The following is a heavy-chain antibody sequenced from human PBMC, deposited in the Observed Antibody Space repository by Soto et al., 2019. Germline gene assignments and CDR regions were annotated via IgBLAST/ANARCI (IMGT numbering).Heavy chain of an antibody. V-gene: IGHV3-66*01. D-gene: IGHD3-3*01. CDR2: IYSGGST. CDR3: ARDAAHITIFGVVIHYYYGMDV. CDR1: GFTVSSNY. J-gene: IGHJ6*02. Sequence: PGGSLRLSCAASGFTVSSNYMSWVRQAPGKGLEWVSVIYSGGSTYYADSVKGRFTISRDNSKNTLYLQMNSLRAEDTAVYYCARDAAHITIFGVVIHYYYGMDVWGQGTTVTVSS.